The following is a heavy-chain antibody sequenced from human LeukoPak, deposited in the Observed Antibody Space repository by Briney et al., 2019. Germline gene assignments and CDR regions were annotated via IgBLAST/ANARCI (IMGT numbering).Heavy chain of an antibody. V-gene: IGHV3-7*01. Sequence: PGGSLRLSCAASTFTLSSYWMTWVRQAPGQGLEWVATIKPDGSERYYVDSVRGRFTISRDNAENSLYLQMNSLRVEDTAMYYCATDENWKCAYWGQGTLVTVSS. J-gene: IGHJ4*02. CDR1: TFTLSSYW. D-gene: IGHD1-1*01. CDR2: IKPDGSER. CDR3: ATDENWKCAY.